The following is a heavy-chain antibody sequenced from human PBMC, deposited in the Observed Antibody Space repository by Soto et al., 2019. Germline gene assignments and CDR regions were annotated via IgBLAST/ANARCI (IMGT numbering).Heavy chain of an antibody. Sequence: SVKVSCKASGGTFSSYAISWVRQAPGQGLEWMGGIIPIFGTANYAQKFQGRVTITADESTSTAYMELSSLRSEDTAVYYCASSGRRYYGSGSYNHFDYWGQGTLVTVSS. J-gene: IGHJ4*02. V-gene: IGHV1-69*13. D-gene: IGHD3-10*01. CDR1: GGTFSSYA. CDR2: IIPIFGTA. CDR3: ASSGRRYYGSGSYNHFDY.